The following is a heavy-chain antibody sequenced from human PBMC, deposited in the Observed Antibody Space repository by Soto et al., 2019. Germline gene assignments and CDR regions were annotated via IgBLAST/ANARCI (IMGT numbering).Heavy chain of an antibody. Sequence: QVQVQESGPGLVKPSETLSLTCTVSGGPITRQNYYWAWIRQSPGEGLQWIGSISFTGTTHYNPSLKGRVAMLLDASKNQFSLTLNSVTAADTAVFYCARQGPTLEVPGSDWFEPWGQGTLVTVSS. CDR2: ISFTGTT. CDR1: GGPITRQNYY. CDR3: ARQGPTLEVPGSDWFEP. D-gene: IGHD3-10*01. J-gene: IGHJ5*02. V-gene: IGHV4-39*01.